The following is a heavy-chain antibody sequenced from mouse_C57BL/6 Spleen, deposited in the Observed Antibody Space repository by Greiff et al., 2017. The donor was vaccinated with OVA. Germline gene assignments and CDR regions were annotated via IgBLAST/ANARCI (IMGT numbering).Heavy chain of an antibody. CDR2: INYDGSST. CDR3: ARHGSIPMDY. Sequence: EVQLVESEGGLVQPGSSMKLSCTASGFTFSDYYMAWVRQVPEKGLEWVANINYDGSSTYYLDSLKSRFIISRDNAKNILYLQMSSLKSEDTATYYCARHGSIPMDYWGQGTSVTVSS. D-gene: IGHD1-1*01. CDR1: GFTFSDYY. V-gene: IGHV5-16*01. J-gene: IGHJ4*01.